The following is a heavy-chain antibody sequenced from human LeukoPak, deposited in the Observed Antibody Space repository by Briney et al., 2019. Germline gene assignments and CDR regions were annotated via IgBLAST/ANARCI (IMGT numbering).Heavy chain of an antibody. Sequence: SETLSLTCTVSGGSISSYYWSWIRQPPGKGLECLGYIYYSGSTNYNPPLKSPVPISVDTSKIEFSLKLSSVTAGDTAVYYCARVRSSGWYFYYFDYWGQGTLVTVSS. D-gene: IGHD6-19*01. CDR2: IYYSGST. CDR1: GGSISSYY. V-gene: IGHV4-59*01. CDR3: ARVRSSGWYFYYFDY. J-gene: IGHJ4*02.